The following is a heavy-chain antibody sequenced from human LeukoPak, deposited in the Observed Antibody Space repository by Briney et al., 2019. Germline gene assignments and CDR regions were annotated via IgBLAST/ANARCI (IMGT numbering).Heavy chain of an antibody. CDR3: ARGGLPARSWFDP. Sequence: ASVKVSCKASGYTITSYYMNWVRQAPGQGLEWMGIINPSSGRTTYAQKFQGRVTMTRDTSTSTVYMELTSLRSEDTAVFYCARGGLPARSWFDPGGQGTLVTVSS. V-gene: IGHV1-46*01. CDR1: GYTITSYY. J-gene: IGHJ5*02. CDR2: INPSSGRT. D-gene: IGHD3/OR15-3a*01.